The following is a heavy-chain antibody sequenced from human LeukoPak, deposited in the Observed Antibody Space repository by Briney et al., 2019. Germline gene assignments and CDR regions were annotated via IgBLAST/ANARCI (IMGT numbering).Heavy chain of an antibody. V-gene: IGHV4-4*07. CDR1: GGSISSYY. J-gene: IGHJ4*02. Sequence: NPSETLSLTCTVSGGSISSYYWSWIRQPAGKGLEWIGRIYTSGSTNYNPSLKSRVTMSVDTSKNQFSLKLSSVIAADTAVYYCASDTYCSSTSCYWDYWGQGTLVTVSS. D-gene: IGHD2-2*01. CDR3: ASDTYCSSTSCYWDY. CDR2: IYTSGST.